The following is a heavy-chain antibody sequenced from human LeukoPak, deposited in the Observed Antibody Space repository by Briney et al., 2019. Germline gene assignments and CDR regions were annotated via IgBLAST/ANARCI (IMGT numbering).Heavy chain of an antibody. CDR1: GGSISSGGYY. J-gene: IGHJ2*01. V-gene: IGHV4-31*03. Sequence: PSQTLSLTCTVSGGSISSGGYYWSWIRQHPGKGLEWIGYIYYSGSTYYNPSLKSRVTISVDTSKNQFSLKLSSVAAADTAVYYCAREGYCSSTSRYKGYFDLWGRGTLVTVSS. D-gene: IGHD2-2*02. CDR2: IYYSGST. CDR3: AREGYCSSTSRYKGYFDL.